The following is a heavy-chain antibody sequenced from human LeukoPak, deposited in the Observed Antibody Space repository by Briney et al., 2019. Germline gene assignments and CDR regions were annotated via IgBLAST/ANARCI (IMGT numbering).Heavy chain of an antibody. J-gene: IGHJ4*02. CDR3: ARIRGFGVVTATPKYYFDY. V-gene: IGHV4-59*01. D-gene: IGHD2-21*02. CDR2: IYHSGST. CDR1: GGSISSYY. Sequence: SETLSLTCTVSGGSISSYYWSWIRQPPGKGLEWIGYIYHSGSTNYNPSLKSRVTISVDTSKNQFSLKLSSVTAADTAVYYCARIRGFGVVTATPKYYFDYRGQGTLVTVSS.